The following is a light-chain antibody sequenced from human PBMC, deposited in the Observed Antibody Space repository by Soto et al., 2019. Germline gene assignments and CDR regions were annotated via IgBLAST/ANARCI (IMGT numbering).Light chain of an antibody. CDR1: QSISNW. CDR3: QQYNSYSPWT. J-gene: IGKJ1*01. Sequence: DIQMTQSPSNVSPSVGDSVTIPCRASQSISNWLACYQQKPGKAPKILIYDASSLGSGVPSRFSGSGSGTEFTLTISSLQPGDLATYYCQQYNSYSPWTVGNGNKV. V-gene: IGKV1-5*01. CDR2: DAS.